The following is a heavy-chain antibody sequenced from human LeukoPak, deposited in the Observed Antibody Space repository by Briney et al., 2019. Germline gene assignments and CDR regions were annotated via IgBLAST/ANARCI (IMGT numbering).Heavy chain of an antibody. D-gene: IGHD3-22*01. CDR3: VRGLLLRRGWFDP. CDR2: IYYSGST. V-gene: IGHV4-59*11. J-gene: IGHJ5*02. CDR1: GGSISSHY. Sequence: SETLSLTCTVSGGSISSHYWSWIRQPPGKGLEWIGYIYYSGSTNYNPSLKSRVTISVDTSKNQFSLKLSSVTAADTAVYYCVRGLLLRRGWFDPWGQGTLATVSS.